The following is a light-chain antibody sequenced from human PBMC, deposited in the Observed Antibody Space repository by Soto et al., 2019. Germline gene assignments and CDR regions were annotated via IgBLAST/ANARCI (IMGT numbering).Light chain of an antibody. CDR2: CAS. CDR1: QSVRSSY. V-gene: IGKV3-20*01. CDR3: QQYGSSPLT. Sequence: EIVLTQSPGTLSLSPGERATLSCRASQSVRSSYLAWYQQKPGQAPRLLIYCASSRATGIPGRFSGSGSATDFTLTIRRLEPEDVAVYYCQQYGSSPLTFGGGTKVEIK. J-gene: IGKJ4*01.